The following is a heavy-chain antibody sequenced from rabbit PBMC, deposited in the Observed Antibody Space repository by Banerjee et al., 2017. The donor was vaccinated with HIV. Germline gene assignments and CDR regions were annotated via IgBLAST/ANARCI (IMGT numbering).Heavy chain of an antibody. CDR1: GIDFTSTYW. V-gene: IGHV1S40*01. D-gene: IGHD1-1*01. Sequence: QSLEESGGGLVKPGASLTLTCKASGIDFTSTYWMCWVRQAPGKGLKWIGCVYTSNSGSPDSASWAKGRFTSSKTSSTTVTLQMTSLTAADTATYFCARKDGTSSGVHAYNLWGQGTLVTVS. J-gene: IGHJ4*01. CDR3: ARKDGTSSGVHAYNL. CDR2: VYTSNSGSP.